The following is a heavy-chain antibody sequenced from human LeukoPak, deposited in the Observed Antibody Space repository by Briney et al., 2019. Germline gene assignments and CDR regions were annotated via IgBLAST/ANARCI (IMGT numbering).Heavy chain of an antibody. Sequence: GGSLRLSCAASEFTFSSYAMSWVRQAPGKGLEWVSAISGSGGSTYYADSVKGRFTISRDNSKSTLYLQMNSLRAEDTAVYYCARDKTVVVVSTTLPEIWGQGTMVTVSS. V-gene: IGHV3-23*01. D-gene: IGHD2-15*01. CDR3: ARDKTVVVVSTTLPEI. J-gene: IGHJ3*02. CDR2: ISGSGGST. CDR1: EFTFSSYA.